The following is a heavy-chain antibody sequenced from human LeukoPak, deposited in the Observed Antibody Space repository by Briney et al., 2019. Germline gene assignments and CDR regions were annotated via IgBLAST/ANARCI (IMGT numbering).Heavy chain of an antibody. Sequence: GGSLRLPCAASGFTFSSYWMSWVRQAPGEGLGWVANIKQDGSEKYYVDSVKGRFTISRDSAKNSLYLQMNSLRAEDTAVHYCARDRYDYVWGSYRPLGYWGQGTLVTVSS. J-gene: IGHJ4*02. CDR3: ARDRYDYVWGSYRPLGY. CDR1: GFTFSSYW. V-gene: IGHV3-7*01. D-gene: IGHD3-16*02. CDR2: IKQDGSEK.